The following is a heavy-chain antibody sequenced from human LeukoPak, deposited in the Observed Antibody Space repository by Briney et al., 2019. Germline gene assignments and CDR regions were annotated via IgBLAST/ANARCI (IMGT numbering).Heavy chain of an antibody. Sequence: GGSLRLSCAASGFTVSSNYMSWVRQAPGKGLEWVSIIYSGADTYYADSVKGRFTVSRDNSKNTVYLQMNSLRAEDTAVYYCARGAAGGSGGIDYWGQGTLVTVYS. D-gene: IGHD6-13*01. CDR1: GFTVSSNY. V-gene: IGHV3-53*01. CDR3: ARGAAGGSGGIDY. CDR2: IYSGADT. J-gene: IGHJ4*02.